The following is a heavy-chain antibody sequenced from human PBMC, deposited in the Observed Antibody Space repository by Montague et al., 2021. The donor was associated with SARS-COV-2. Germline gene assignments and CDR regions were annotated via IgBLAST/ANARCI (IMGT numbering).Heavy chain of an antibody. V-gene: IGHV4-39*01. D-gene: IGHD4-17*01. CDR3: ARHRNYGDHSLDDWFHP. CDR1: GDSTSCPNCY. Sequence: SETLSLTCTVSGDSTSCPNCYWGWIRQAPGKGLDWIGTIYNSGTTYYNPSLKSRLTISIDTSKNQFSLKLTSVTAADTAVYDCARHRNYGDHSLDDWFHPRGQGTLVTVSS. J-gene: IGHJ5*02. CDR2: IYNSGTT.